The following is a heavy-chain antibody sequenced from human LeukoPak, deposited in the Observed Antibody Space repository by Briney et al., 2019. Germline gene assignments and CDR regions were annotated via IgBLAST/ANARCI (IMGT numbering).Heavy chain of an antibody. CDR3: ATSGYHYGLVDY. CDR1: GLTFSFSVYS. D-gene: IGHD5-18*01. Sequence: SGGSLRLSCAASGLTFSFSVYSMNWVRQAPGKGLEWVSSIISSSSYIYYADSVKGRFTISRDIAKNSLYLQMNTLRAEDTAVYYCATSGYHYGLVDYWGQGTLVTVSS. CDR2: IISSSSYI. J-gene: IGHJ4*02. V-gene: IGHV3-21*01.